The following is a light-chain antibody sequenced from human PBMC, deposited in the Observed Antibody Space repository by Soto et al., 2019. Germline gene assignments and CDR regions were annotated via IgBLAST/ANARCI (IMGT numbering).Light chain of an antibody. CDR1: SSDVGGYNY. J-gene: IGLJ2*01. Sequence: QSVLTQPPSVSGSPGQSITISCTGTSSDVGGYNYVSWYQQHPGKAPKLMIYDVSNRPSGVSNRFSGSKSGNTASLTISGLQAEDEADYYCSSYTSSSTLEVFGGGTQLTVL. CDR2: DVS. CDR3: SSYTSSSTLEV. V-gene: IGLV2-14*01.